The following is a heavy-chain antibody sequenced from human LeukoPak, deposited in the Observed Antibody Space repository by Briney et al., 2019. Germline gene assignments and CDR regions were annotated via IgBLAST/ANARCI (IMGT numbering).Heavy chain of an antibody. V-gene: IGHV3-21*01. CDR1: GFTFSSYS. D-gene: IGHD3-10*01. J-gene: IGHJ4*02. CDR3: ARISSGVDVNYFDY. Sequence: GGSLRLSCEASGFTFSSYSMNWVRQAPGKGLEWVSFISSSTSYKYYADSVKGRFTISRDNAKNSLYLQMNSLRAEDTAVYYCARISSGVDVNYFDYWGQGTLVTVSS. CDR2: ISSSTSYK.